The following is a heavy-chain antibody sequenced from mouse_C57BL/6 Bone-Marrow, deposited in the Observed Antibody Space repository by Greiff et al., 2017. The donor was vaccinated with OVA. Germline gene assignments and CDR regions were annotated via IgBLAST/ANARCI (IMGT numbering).Heavy chain of an antibody. CDR3: TTWYYGSSFYAIDY. CDR2: IDTENGDT. CDR1: GFNIKDDY. J-gene: IGHJ4*01. V-gene: IGHV14-4*01. D-gene: IGHD1-1*01. Sequence: VQLQQSGAELVRPGASVKLSCTASGFNIKDDYMHWVKQRPEQGLEWIGWIDTENGDTEYASKFQGKATLTADTSSNTAYLQLSSLTSENTAFYYCTTWYYGSSFYAIDYWGQGTSVTVSS.